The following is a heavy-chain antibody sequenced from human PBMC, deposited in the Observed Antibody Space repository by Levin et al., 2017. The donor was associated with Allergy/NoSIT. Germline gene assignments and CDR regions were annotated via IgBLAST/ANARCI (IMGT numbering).Heavy chain of an antibody. J-gene: IGHJ4*02. CDR1: GFSLSTSGVG. D-gene: IGHD3-10*01. Sequence: ASGPTLVKPTQTLTLTCTFSGFSLSTSGVGVGWIRPPPGKALDWLAFIYWDDDNLYSPSLNSRLTITKDTSKNKVVMTMTKMDTVDTATYYCAHRLRSGTAWSAPYFDYWGQGTLVTVSS. V-gene: IGHV2-5*02. CDR2: IYWDDDN. CDR3: AHRLRSGTAWSAPYFDY.